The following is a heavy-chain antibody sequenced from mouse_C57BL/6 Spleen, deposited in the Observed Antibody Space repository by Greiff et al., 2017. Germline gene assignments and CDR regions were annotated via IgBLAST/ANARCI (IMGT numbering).Heavy chain of an antibody. J-gene: IGHJ4*01. CDR2: IYPGSGST. V-gene: IGHV1-55*01. Sequence: QVQLQQPGAELVKPGASVKMSCKASGYTFTSYWITWVKQRPGQGLEWIGDIYPGSGSTNYNEKFKSKDTLTVDTSSSTAYMQLSSLTSEDSAVYSCAISSSRGDYYAMDYWGQGTSVTVSS. CDR1: GYTFTSYW. D-gene: IGHD1-1*01. CDR3: AISSSRGDYYAMDY.